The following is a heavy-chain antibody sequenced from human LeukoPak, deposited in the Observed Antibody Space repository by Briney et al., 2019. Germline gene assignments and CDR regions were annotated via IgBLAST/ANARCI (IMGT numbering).Heavy chain of an antibody. Sequence: GGSLRLSCAASGFTFSTYWMHWVRQAPGKGLVWVSRISNDVTTTNYADSVKGRFTISRDNAKNTLYLQLNSLRGEDTAVYYCARGGARGSGTYAIDYWGQGTLVTVSS. J-gene: IGHJ4*02. V-gene: IGHV3-74*01. CDR2: ISNDVTTT. D-gene: IGHD3-10*01. CDR1: GFTFSTYW. CDR3: ARGGARGSGTYAIDY.